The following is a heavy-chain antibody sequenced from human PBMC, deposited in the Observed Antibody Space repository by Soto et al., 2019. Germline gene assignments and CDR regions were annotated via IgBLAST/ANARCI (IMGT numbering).Heavy chain of an antibody. D-gene: IGHD6-19*01. CDR2: IWYDGSNT. J-gene: IGHJ4*02. Sequence: QVQLVESGGGVVQPGRSLRLSCAASGFTFSSYGMHWVRQAPGKGLEWVAVIWYDGSNTYFADSVKGRFTISRDNSKNTLYLQMRSLRADDTAVYYCARNVLIVSVAGTVGIDYWGQGTLVTVPS. V-gene: IGHV3-33*01. CDR1: GFTFSSYG. CDR3: ARNVLIVSVAGTVGIDY.